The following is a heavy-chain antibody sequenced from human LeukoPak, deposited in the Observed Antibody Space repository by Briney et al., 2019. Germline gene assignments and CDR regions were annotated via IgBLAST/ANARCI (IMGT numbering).Heavy chain of an antibody. CDR2: ICTSSSNI. J-gene: IGHJ3*02. V-gene: IGHV3-48*01. D-gene: IGHD1-1*01. Sequence: GGSLRLSXAASGFTFSRYSMNWVRQAPGNGLEWVAYICTSSSNIYYADSVKGRFTISRDNAKNSLYLHMNIRSAEDTAVYYCARGDDNWNDLDAFDIWGQGTMVTVSS. CDR1: GFTFSRYS. CDR3: ARGDDNWNDLDAFDI.